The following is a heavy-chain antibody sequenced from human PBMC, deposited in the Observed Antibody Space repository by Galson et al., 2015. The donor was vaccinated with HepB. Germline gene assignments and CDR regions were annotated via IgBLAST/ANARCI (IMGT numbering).Heavy chain of an antibody. J-gene: IGHJ6*02. CDR1: GGSIKSHY. CDR3: AAALGFWSGSYYHYYYGMDV. V-gene: IGHV4-59*11. CDR2: VYYSGTT. Sequence: SETLSLTCTVSGGSIKSHYWSWVRQSPGKGLEWIGYVYYSGTTKYNPSLKGRVTLLADTSKNQVSLRLSSVTAADTAVYYCAAALGFWSGSYYHYYYGMDVWGQGTTVTVSS. D-gene: IGHD3-3*01.